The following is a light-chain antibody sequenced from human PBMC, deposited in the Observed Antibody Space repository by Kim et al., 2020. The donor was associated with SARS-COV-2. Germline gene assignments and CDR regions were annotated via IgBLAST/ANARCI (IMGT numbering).Light chain of an antibody. J-gene: IGKJ1*01. CDR1: QSITNNF. CDR2: GAS. CDR3: QQYASSPQT. Sequence: EIVLTQSPDTLSLSPGERATLSCRATQSITNNFLAWYQQKPGQAPRLLIFGASRRATGIQDRFSGSGSGTDFTLTISRLEPEDFALYYCQQYASSPQTFGQGTKVE. V-gene: IGKV3-20*01.